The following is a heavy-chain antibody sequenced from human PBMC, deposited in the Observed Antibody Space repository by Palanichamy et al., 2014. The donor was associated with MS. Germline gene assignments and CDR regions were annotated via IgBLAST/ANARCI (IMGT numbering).Heavy chain of an antibody. J-gene: IGHJ4*02. D-gene: IGHD4-17*01. V-gene: IGHV3-30*02. CDR3: AKDSDYGDYDLDY. Sequence: QVQLVESGGGVVQPGGSLRLSCAASGFTFSSYGMHWVRQAPGKGLEWVAFIRYDGSNKYYADSVKGRFTISRDNSKNTLYLQMNSLRAEDTAVYYCAKDSDYGDYDLDYWGQGTLVTVSS. CDR1: GFTFSSYG. CDR2: IRYDGSNK.